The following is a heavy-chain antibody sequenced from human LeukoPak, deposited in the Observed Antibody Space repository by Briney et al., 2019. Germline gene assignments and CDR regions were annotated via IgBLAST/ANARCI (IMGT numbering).Heavy chain of an antibody. D-gene: IGHD6-13*01. CDR3: AREPPHLSIAAAGFYFDY. J-gene: IGHJ4*02. V-gene: IGHV4-61*02. CDR1: GGSISSSSYY. CDR2: IYTSGST. Sequence: SETLSLTCTVSGGSISSSSYYWGWIRQPAGKGLEWIGRIYTSGSTNYNPSLKSRVTMSVDTSKNQFSLKLSSVTAADTAVYYCAREPPHLSIAAAGFYFDYWGQGTLVTVSS.